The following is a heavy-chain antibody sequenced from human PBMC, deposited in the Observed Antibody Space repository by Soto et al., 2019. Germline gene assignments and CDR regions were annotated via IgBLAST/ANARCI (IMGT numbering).Heavy chain of an antibody. J-gene: IGHJ1*01. CDR3: ARAPTEVGATFQH. CDR2: ISYDGSNK. CDR1: GFTFSSNA. Sequence: QVQLVESGGGVVQPGRSLRLSCAASGFTFSSNAMHWVGQAPGKGREWGAVISYDGSNKYYADSVKGRFTISRDNSKNTLYLQMNSLRAEDTAVYYCARAPTEVGATFQHWGQGTLVTVSS. D-gene: IGHD1-26*01. V-gene: IGHV3-30-3*01.